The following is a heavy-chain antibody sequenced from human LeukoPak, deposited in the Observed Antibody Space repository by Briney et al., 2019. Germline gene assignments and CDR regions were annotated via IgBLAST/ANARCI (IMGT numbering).Heavy chain of an antibody. CDR1: GYTFTGYY. CDR2: INCNTGST. CDR3: ARVGPDCGGDCYSN. J-gene: IGHJ4*02. D-gene: IGHD2-21*02. V-gene: IGHV1-2*02. Sequence: ASVKVSCKTSGYTFTGYYIHWVQQAPGQGLEWMGWINCNTGSTNYAQKFQDRVAMTRDTSISTAYMDLNRLISDDTAVYFCARVGPDCGGDCYSNWGQGTLVTVSS.